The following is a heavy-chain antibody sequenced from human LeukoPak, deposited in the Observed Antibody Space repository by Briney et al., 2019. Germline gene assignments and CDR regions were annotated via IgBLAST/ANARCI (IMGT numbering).Heavy chain of an antibody. J-gene: IGHJ4*02. CDR3: AKVSSPGYSGYFDY. D-gene: IGHD1-26*01. V-gene: IGHV3-9*01. CDR2: ISWNSGSI. Sequence: QSGRSLRLSCAASGFTFDDYAMHWVRQAPGKGLEWVSGISWNSGSIGYADSVKGRFTISRDNAKNSLYLQMNSLRAEDTALYYCAKVSSPGYSGYFDYWGQGTLVTVSS. CDR1: GFTFDDYA.